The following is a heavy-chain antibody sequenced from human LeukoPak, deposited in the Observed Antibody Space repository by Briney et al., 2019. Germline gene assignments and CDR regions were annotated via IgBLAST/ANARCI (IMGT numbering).Heavy chain of an antibody. J-gene: IGHJ4*02. V-gene: IGHV4-39*01. D-gene: IGHD1-20*01. CDR1: GGSISSSIFY. CDR2: IFYSGTA. Sequence: PSETLSLTCIVSGGSISSSIFYWDWIRQPPGEGLEWIATIFYSGTAYYNPSLKSRVTISVDTSKNQFSLKLSSVTAADTAVYYCARRGGITGTTDNWGQGTLVTVSS. CDR3: ARRGGITGTTDN.